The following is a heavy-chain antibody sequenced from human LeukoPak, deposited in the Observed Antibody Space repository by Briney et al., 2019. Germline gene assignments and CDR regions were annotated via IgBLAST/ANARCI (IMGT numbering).Heavy chain of an antibody. V-gene: IGHV3-48*01. CDR2: ISSSSSTI. Sequence: GGSLRLSCEASGFTFSSYSMNWVRQAPGKGLEWVSYISSSSSTIYYADSVKGRFTISRDNAKNSLYLQMNSLRAEDTAVYYCASESQYDSSGYYYLGYFQHWGQGTLVTVSS. J-gene: IGHJ1*01. D-gene: IGHD3-22*01. CDR3: ASESQYDSSGYYYLGYFQH. CDR1: GFTFSSYS.